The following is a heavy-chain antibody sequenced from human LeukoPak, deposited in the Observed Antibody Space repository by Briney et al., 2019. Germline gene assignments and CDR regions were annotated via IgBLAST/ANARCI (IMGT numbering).Heavy chain of an antibody. J-gene: IGHJ5*02. V-gene: IGHV1-69*13. CDR1: GGTFSSYA. Sequence: ASVKVSRKASGGTFSSYAISWVRQAPGQGLEWMGGIIPIFGTANYAQKFQGRVTITADESTSTAYMELSSLRSEDTAVYYCARGTAAGWSHWFDPWGQGTLVTVSS. D-gene: IGHD6-13*01. CDR2: IIPIFGTA. CDR3: ARGTAAGWSHWFDP.